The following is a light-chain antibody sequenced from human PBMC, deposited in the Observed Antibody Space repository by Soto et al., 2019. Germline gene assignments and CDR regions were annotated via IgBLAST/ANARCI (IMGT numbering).Light chain of an antibody. CDR3: CSYAGSGTFSFHV. CDR1: TNDVGTYDL. V-gene: IGLV2-23*02. J-gene: IGLJ1*01. Sequence: QSALTQPASVSGSPGQSITISCAGTTNDVGTYDLVSWYQQHPGKAPKVIIYDVSRRPSGISDRFSGSKSGNTASLTISGLQAEDEADYYCCSYAGSGTFSFHVFGSGTKVTVL. CDR2: DVS.